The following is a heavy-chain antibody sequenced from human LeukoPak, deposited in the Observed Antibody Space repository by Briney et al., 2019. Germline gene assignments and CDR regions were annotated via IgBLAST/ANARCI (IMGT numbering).Heavy chain of an antibody. CDR2: INHIRST. V-gene: IGHV4-34*01. CDR3: ARRYYYNLGSFPFDF. J-gene: IGHJ4*02. Sequence: PAETLSLTCAVYGGSFSGYYWSWIRQPPGKGLEWIGEINHIRSTNYNPSLNSRVTISVDTSKNQFYMNLSSVTAADTAVYYCARRYYYNLGSFPFDFWGEGTLVTVSS. CDR1: GGSFSGYY. D-gene: IGHD3-10*01.